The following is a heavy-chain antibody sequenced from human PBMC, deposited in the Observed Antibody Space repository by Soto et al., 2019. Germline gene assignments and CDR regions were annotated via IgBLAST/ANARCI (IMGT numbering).Heavy chain of an antibody. V-gene: IGHV3-11*01. CDR2: ISSSGSTI. Sequence: PGGSLRLSCAASGFTFSDYYMSWIRQAPGKGLEWVSYISSSGSTIYYADSVKGRFTISRDNAKNSLYLQMNSLRAEDTAVYYCASHSEDIVVVPAADYWGQGTTVTVSS. CDR1: GFTFSDYY. CDR3: ASHSEDIVVVPAADY. D-gene: IGHD2-2*01. J-gene: IGHJ4*03.